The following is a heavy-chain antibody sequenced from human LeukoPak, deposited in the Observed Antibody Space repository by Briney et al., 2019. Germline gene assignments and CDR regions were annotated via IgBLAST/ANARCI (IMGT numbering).Heavy chain of an antibody. CDR2: INPNSGGT. CDR3: ARDIWAGGATIEY. V-gene: IGHV1-2*02. D-gene: IGHD1-26*01. J-gene: IGHJ4*02. Sequence: ASVKVSCKASEYSFTGYYLHWVRQAPGQGLEWMGWINPNSGGTHFAQQFQGRVTMTRDKSITTAYMELSSLRSDDTAIYYCARDIWAGGATIEYWGQGTLVTVSS. CDR1: EYSFTGYY.